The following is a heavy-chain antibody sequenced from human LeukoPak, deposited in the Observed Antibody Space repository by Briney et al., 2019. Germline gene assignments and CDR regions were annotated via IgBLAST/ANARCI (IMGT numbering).Heavy chain of an antibody. V-gene: IGHV1-69*01. D-gene: IGHD1-26*01. CDR2: IIPIFGTA. J-gene: IGHJ4*02. CDR1: GGTFSSYA. Sequence: SVKVSCKASGGTFSSYAISWVRQAPGQGLEWMGGIIPIFGTANYAQKFQGRVTITADESTSTAYMELSSLRSEDTAVYYCAKDPEWELFTTNFDYWGQGTLVTVSS. CDR3: AKDPEWELFTTNFDY.